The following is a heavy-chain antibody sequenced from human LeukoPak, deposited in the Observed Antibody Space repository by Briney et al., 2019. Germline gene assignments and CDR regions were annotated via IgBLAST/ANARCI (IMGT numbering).Heavy chain of an antibody. V-gene: IGHV4-38-2*02. CDR1: GYSISSGYY. CDR2: FYDSGNT. J-gene: IGHJ4*02. Sequence: SETLSLTCTVSGYSISSGYYWGWIRQPPGKGLEWIGSFYDSGNTYYNPSLKSRVTISVDTSKNQFSLKLSSVTAADTAVYYCASPPELGYCSSTSCYAPYYFDYWGQGTLVTVSS. CDR3: ASPPELGYCSSTSCYAPYYFDY. D-gene: IGHD2-2*01.